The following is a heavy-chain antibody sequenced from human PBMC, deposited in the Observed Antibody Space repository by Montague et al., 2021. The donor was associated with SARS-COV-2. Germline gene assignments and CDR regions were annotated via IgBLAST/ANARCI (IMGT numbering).Heavy chain of an antibody. CDR3: ASSWGQWLLWGYYFDY. J-gene: IGHJ4*02. D-gene: IGHD6-19*01. Sequence: SETLSLTYTVSGGSTSSNSYYWGRPRQPTGQELVWESSHYYSANTNYYLTLKSPITIYVDTNKYSFYLRLSSVTAADTAVYYRASSWGQWLLWGYYFDYWGQGTLVTVSS. CDR2: HYYSANT. V-gene: IGHV4-39*01. CDR1: GGSTSSNSYY.